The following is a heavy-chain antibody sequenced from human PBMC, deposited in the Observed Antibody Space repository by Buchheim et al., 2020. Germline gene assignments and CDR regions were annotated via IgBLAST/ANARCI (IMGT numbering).Heavy chain of an antibody. V-gene: IGHV2-5*02. D-gene: IGHD1-14*01. CDR1: GFSLPTRGVG. CDR3: AHSEEPSYYCDY. J-gene: IGHJ4*02. Sequence: QITLKESGPTLVKPTQTLTLTCTFYGFSLPTRGVGVGWLRQPPGKALAWLALIYWDDAERYSPSLKSRLTITKDTSTNQVARRRTNMEPVETATYYCAHSEEPSYYCDYWGQGTL. CDR2: IYWDDAE.